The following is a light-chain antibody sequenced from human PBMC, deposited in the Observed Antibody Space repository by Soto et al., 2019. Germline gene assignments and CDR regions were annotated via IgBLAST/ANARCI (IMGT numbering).Light chain of an antibody. V-gene: IGLV7-46*01. CDR2: DTS. Sequence: QTVVTQEPSLTVSPGGTVTLTCGSSTGAVTSGHYPYWIQQKPGQAPRTLIYDTSNKHSWTPARFSGSLLGGKAALTLSGAQPEDEAEYYCLLSYSGARVVFGGGTQLTVL. CDR3: LLSYSGARVV. CDR1: TGAVTSGHY. J-gene: IGLJ2*01.